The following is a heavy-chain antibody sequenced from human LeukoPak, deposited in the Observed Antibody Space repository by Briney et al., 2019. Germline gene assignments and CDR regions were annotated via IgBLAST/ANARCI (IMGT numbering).Heavy chain of an antibody. J-gene: IGHJ6*03. D-gene: IGHD2-2*02. CDR1: GGSISSYY. V-gene: IGHV4-4*07. CDR2: IYTSGST. CDR3: AGRARPIVVVPAAIRVHYYYYYMDV. Sequence: SETLSLTCTVSGGSISSYYWSWIRQPAGKGLEWIGRIYTSGSTNYNPSLKSRVTMSVDTSKNQFSLKLSSVTAADTAVDYCAGRARPIVVVPAAIRVHYYYYYMDVWGKGTTVTVSS.